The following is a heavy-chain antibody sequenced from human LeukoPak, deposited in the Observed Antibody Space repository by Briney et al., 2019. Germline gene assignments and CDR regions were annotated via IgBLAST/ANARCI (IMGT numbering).Heavy chain of an antibody. Sequence: PGRSLRLSCAASGFTFSSYAMHWVRQAPGKGLGWVAVISYDGSNKYYADSVKGRFTISRDNSKNTLYLQMNSLRAEDTAVYYCATRDSSSWPIFDFWGQGTLVTVSS. CDR2: ISYDGSNK. J-gene: IGHJ4*02. CDR3: ATRDSSSWPIFDF. V-gene: IGHV3-30-3*01. D-gene: IGHD6-13*01. CDR1: GFTFSSYA.